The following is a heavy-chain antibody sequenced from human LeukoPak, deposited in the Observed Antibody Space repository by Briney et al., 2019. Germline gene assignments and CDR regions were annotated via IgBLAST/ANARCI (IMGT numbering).Heavy chain of an antibody. CDR1: GFTFSSYA. Sequence: PGGSLRLSCAASGFTFSSYAMSWVRQAPGKGLEWVSAISGSGVTTYYADSVKGRFTISRDNSKNTLYLQMNSLRAEDTAVYYCAKDGYYYDSSGSFDYWGQGTLVTVSS. D-gene: IGHD3-22*01. V-gene: IGHV3-23*01. J-gene: IGHJ4*02. CDR3: AKDGYYYDSSGSFDY. CDR2: ISGSGVTT.